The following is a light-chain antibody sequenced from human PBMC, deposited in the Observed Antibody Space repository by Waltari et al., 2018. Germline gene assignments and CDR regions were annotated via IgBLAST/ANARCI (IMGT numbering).Light chain of an antibody. Sequence: DIVMTQSPDSLAVSLGERDTINCKSSQSVLYSPNNKNYLAWYQQKPGQPPKLLIYWASIRESGVPDRFIGSGSGTDFTLTISSLQAEDVAVYYCQQYYSTLLFTFGPGTRVDIK. V-gene: IGKV4-1*01. CDR1: QSVLYSPNNKNY. J-gene: IGKJ3*01. CDR3: QQYYSTLLFT. CDR2: WAS.